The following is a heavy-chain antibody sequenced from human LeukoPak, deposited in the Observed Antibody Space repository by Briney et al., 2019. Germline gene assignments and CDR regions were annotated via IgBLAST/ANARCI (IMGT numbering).Heavy chain of an antibody. V-gene: IGHV4-4*07. D-gene: IGHD2-2*01. J-gene: IGHJ3*02. CDR3: ARVGYCSSTSCLIDAFDI. Sequence: SETLSLTCTVSGGSISSYYWSWIRQPAGKGLEWIGRIYTSGSTNYNPSLKSRVTMSVDTSKNQFSLKLSSVTAADTAVYYCARVGYCSSTSCLIDAFDIWGQGTMVTVSS. CDR2: IYTSGST. CDR1: GGSISSYY.